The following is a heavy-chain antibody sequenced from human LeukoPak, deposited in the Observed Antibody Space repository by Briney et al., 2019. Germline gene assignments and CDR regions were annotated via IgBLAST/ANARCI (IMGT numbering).Heavy chain of an antibody. Sequence: GASVKVSCKASGYTFTSYGISWVRQAPGQGLEWMGWISAYNGNTNYAQKLQGRVTMTTDTSTSTAYMELRGLRSDDTAVYYCARDLRPSVLRSGSYYTPLGYWGQGTLVTVSS. CDR3: ARDLRPSVLRSGSYYTPLGY. CDR1: GYTFTSYG. D-gene: IGHD3-10*01. J-gene: IGHJ4*02. CDR2: ISAYNGNT. V-gene: IGHV1-18*01.